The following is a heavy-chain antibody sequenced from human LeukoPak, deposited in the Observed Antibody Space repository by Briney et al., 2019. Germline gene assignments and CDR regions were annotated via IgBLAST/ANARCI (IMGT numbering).Heavy chain of an antibody. CDR1: GYTFTVYY. CDR3: PRAPLWFGELFEAVGDY. V-gene: IGHV1-2*02. Sequence: ASVKVSFKASGYTFTVYYMHWVRQAPGQGGEWMGWINPNSGGTNYTQKFQGRVTITRETYNSKAYMELSRLRSADTAVYYCPRAPLWFGELFEAVGDYWGQGTLVTVSS. CDR2: INPNSGGT. D-gene: IGHD3-10*01. J-gene: IGHJ4*02.